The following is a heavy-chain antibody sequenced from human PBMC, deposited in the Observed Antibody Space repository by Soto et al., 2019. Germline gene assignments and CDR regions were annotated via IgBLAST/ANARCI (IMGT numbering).Heavy chain of an antibody. Sequence: QLQLVQPGTEVKSPGASVKVSCKASGFTFTGFGITWVRQAPGQGLEWMGWITASNGNTKYAQDLQGRVTMTTDTSTSTAYMEFWRLRSDDTAVYYCARGYSYGSYWYFDLWGRGTLVTVSS. CDR2: ITASNGNT. J-gene: IGHJ2*01. CDR3: ARGYSYGSYWYFDL. D-gene: IGHD5-18*01. CDR1: GFTFTGFG. V-gene: IGHV1-18*04.